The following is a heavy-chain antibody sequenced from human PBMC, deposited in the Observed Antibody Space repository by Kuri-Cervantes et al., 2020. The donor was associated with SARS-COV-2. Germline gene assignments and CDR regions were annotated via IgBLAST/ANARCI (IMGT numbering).Heavy chain of an antibody. D-gene: IGHD1-1*01. Sequence: ASVKVSCKASGYTFSNYGFSWVRQAPGQGLEWMGWVSSYTGNTDYARKFLGRITMTADKSTTTADLELRSLRSDDTAVYSCARVNWDVPFTTLDYWGQGTRVTVSS. CDR2: VSSYTGNT. V-gene: IGHV1-18*04. CDR1: GYTFSNYG. J-gene: IGHJ4*02. CDR3: ARVNWDVPFTTLDY.